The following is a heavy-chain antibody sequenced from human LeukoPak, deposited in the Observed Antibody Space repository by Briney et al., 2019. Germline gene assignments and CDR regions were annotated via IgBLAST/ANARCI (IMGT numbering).Heavy chain of an antibody. CDR3: ASSAAAGTSNWYFDL. J-gene: IGHJ2*01. D-gene: IGHD6-13*01. CDR2: ISYDGSNK. V-gene: IGHV3-30-3*01. CDR1: GFXFSSYA. Sequence: GGSLRLSCAASGFXFSSYAMHWVRQAPGKGLEWVAGISYDGSNKYYADSVKGRFTISRDNSKNTLYLQMNSLRTEDTAVYYCASSAAAGTSNWYFDLWGRGTLVTVSS.